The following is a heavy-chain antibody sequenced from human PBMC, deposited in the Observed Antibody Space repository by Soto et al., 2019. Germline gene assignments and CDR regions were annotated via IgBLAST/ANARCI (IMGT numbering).Heavy chain of an antibody. D-gene: IGHD6-6*01. CDR1: GGSFSGYY. J-gene: IGHJ4*02. CDR2: INHSGST. Sequence: TLSLACAVYGGSFSGYYLSWIRQPPGKGLEWIGEINHSGSTNYNPSLKSRVTISVDTSKNQFSLKLSSVTAADTAVYYCARGRDSSSSRSVVYFDYWGQGTLVTVSS. V-gene: IGHV4-34*01. CDR3: ARGRDSSSSRSVVYFDY.